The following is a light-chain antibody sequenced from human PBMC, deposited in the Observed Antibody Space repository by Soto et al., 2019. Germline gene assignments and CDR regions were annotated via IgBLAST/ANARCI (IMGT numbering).Light chain of an antibody. Sequence: QSALTQPRSVSGSPGQSVTISCTGTSSDVGGYNYVSWYQQHPGKAPKLMIYDVSKRPSGVPYRFSGSKSGNTASLTISGLQAEDEADYYCCSYAGSYTWIFGGGTKITV. CDR3: CSYAGSYTWI. J-gene: IGLJ2*01. V-gene: IGLV2-11*01. CDR1: SSDVGGYNY. CDR2: DVS.